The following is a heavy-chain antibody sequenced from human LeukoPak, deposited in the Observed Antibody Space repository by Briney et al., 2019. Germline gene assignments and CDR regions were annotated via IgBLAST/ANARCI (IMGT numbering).Heavy chain of an antibody. CDR3: ARGTTAFDI. D-gene: IGHD1-1*01. Sequence: GRSLRLSCAASGFSFSSSGVHWVRQAPGKGLEWVAVISYDGSNKYYADSVKGRFTISRDNSKNTLYLQMNSLRAEDTAVYYCARGTTAFDIWGQGTMVTVSS. V-gene: IGHV3-30-3*01. CDR2: ISYDGSNK. CDR1: GFSFSSSG. J-gene: IGHJ3*02.